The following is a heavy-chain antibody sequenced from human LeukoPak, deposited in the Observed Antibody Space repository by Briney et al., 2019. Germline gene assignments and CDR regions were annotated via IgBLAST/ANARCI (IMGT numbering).Heavy chain of an antibody. V-gene: IGHV4-34*01. CDR1: GGSFSGYY. CDR3: ARVTWSTYYYGSGSSHNWFDL. D-gene: IGHD3-10*01. J-gene: IGHJ5*02. CDR2: INHSGST. Sequence: SSETLSLTCAVYGGSFSGYYWSWIRQPPGKGLEWIGEINHSGSTNYNPSLKSRVTISVGTSKNQFSLKLSSVTAADTAVYYCARVTWSTYYYGSGSSHNWFDLWGQGTLVTVSS.